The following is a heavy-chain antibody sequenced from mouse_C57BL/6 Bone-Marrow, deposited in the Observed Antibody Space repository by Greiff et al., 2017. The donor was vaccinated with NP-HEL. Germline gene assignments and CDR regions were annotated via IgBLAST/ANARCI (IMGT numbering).Heavy chain of an antibody. D-gene: IGHD1-1*01. Sequence: EVKVVESGGGLVKPGGSLKLSCAASGFTFSSYAMSWVRQTPEQRLEWVATISDGGSYTYYPDNVKGRFTFSRDKAKNNLYLQMSLLKSEDTAMYSCVSTTVVAYYAMGYWGQGTSVPVSS. CDR3: VSTTVVAYYAMGY. CDR2: ISDGGSYT. J-gene: IGHJ4*01. V-gene: IGHV5-4*03. CDR1: GFTFSSYA.